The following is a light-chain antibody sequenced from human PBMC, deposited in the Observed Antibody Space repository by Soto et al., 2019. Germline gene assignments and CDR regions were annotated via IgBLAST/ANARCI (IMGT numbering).Light chain of an antibody. CDR1: HSVSSSY. CDR3: QQSYSSPPT. V-gene: IGKV3-20*01. J-gene: IGKJ1*01. CDR2: GAS. Sequence: IVLTQSPGTLSLSPGERATLSCRASHSVSSSYLAWYQQKPGQAPRLLIYGASSRATGIPDRFSGSGSGTDFTLTISSLQPEDFATYYCQQSYSSPPTFGQGTKVDIK.